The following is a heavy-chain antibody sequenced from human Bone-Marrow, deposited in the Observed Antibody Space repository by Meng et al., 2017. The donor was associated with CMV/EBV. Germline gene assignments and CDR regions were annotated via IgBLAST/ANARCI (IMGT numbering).Heavy chain of an antibody. D-gene: IGHD6-13*01. Sequence: ESLKISCAASGFTVSSNYMSWVRQAPGKGLEWIGYIVDSGNTNYIPSLKSRLTMSVDTSKNQFSLELSSVTAADTAVYYCARGLAAAATKYQFDCWGQGRLVTVSS. CDR2: IVDSGNT. V-gene: IGHV4-59*02. CDR3: ARGLAAAATKYQFDC. J-gene: IGHJ4*02. CDR1: GFTVSSNY.